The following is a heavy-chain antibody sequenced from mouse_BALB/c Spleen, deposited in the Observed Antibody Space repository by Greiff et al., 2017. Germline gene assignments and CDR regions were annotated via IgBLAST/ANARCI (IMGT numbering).Heavy chain of an antibody. Sequence: QVQLQQSGAELARPGASVKLSCKASGYTFTSYWMQWVKQRPGQGLEWIGAIYPGDGDTRYTQKFKGKATLTADKSSSTAYMQLSSLASEDSAVYYCARNYGNGLYYFDYWGQGTTLTVSS. CDR3: ARNYGNGLYYFDY. CDR1: GYTFTSYW. CDR2: IYPGDGDT. V-gene: IGHV1-87*01. D-gene: IGHD2-1*01. J-gene: IGHJ2*01.